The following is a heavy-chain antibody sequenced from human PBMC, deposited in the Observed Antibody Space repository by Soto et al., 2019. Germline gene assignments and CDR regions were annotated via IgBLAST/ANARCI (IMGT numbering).Heavy chain of an antibody. CDR3: ARHPAYNWNEIWTYNWFDP. D-gene: IGHD1-20*01. J-gene: IGHJ5*02. Sequence: PSETLSLTCTVSGGSISSSSYYWGWIRQPPGKGLEWIGSIYYSGSTYYNPSLKSRVTISVDTSKNQFSLKLSSVTAADTAVYYCARHPAYNWNEIWTYNWFDPWGQGTLVTVSS. CDR2: IYYSGST. CDR1: GGSISSSSYY. V-gene: IGHV4-39*01.